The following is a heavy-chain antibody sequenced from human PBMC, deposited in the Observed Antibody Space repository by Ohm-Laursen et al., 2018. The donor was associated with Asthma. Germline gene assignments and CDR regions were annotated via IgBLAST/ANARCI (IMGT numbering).Heavy chain of an antibody. J-gene: IGHJ3*02. D-gene: IGHD3-9*01. CDR3: ARTTGEWLLYAFDI. CDR1: GFSLSNARMG. Sequence: PTQTLTLTCTVSGFSLSNARMGVSWIRQPPGKALEWLAHIFSNDEKSYSTSLKSRLTISKDTSKSQVVLTMTNMDPVDTATYYCARTTGEWLLYAFDIWGQGTMVTVSS. V-gene: IGHV2-26*01. CDR2: IFSNDEK.